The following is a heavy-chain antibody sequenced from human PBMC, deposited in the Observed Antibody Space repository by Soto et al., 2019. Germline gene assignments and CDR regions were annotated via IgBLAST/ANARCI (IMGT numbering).Heavy chain of an antibody. Sequence: SETLSLTCAVYGGSFSGYYWSWIRQPPGKGLEWIGEINHSESTNYNPSLKSRVTKSVDTSKNQFSLKLSSVTAADTAVYYCARRAGFWSGYPQYYFDYWGQGTLVTVSS. CDR3: ARRAGFWSGYPQYYFDY. V-gene: IGHV4-34*01. D-gene: IGHD3-3*01. CDR1: GGSFSGYY. CDR2: INHSEST. J-gene: IGHJ4*02.